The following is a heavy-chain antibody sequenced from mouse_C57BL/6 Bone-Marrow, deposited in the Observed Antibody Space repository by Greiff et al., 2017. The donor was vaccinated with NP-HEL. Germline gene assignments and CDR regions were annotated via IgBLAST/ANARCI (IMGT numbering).Heavy chain of an antibody. CDR2: IWRGGST. J-gene: IGHJ2*01. CDR3: AATAQATYYFDY. CDR1: GFSLTSYG. D-gene: IGHD3-2*02. V-gene: IGHV2-5*01. Sequence: QVQLQQSGPGLVQPSQSLSIPCTVSGFSLTSYGVHWVRQSPGKGLEWLGVIWRGGSTDYNAAFMSRLSITKDNSKSQVFFKMNSLQAADTAIYDCAATAQATYYFDYGGQGTTLTVSS.